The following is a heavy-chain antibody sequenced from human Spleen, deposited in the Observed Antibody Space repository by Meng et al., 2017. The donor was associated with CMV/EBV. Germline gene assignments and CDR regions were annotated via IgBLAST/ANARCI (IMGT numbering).Heavy chain of an antibody. CDR2: IRTEGYDGTT. Sequence: GESLKISCRGSGFTFGDYPMSWVRQAPGKGLEWVGFIRTEGYDGTTEYAASVNGRFSISRDDPEKIAYLQMNSLKTEDTAVYYCARGRHFYDFWSGYTHDAFDFWGQGTMVTVSS. V-gene: IGHV3-49*04. D-gene: IGHD3-3*01. CDR3: ARGRHFYDFWSGYTHDAFDF. CDR1: GFTFGDYP. J-gene: IGHJ3*01.